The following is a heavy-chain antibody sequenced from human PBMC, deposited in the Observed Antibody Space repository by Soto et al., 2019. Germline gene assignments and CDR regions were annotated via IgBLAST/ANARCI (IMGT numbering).Heavy chain of an antibody. CDR2: IYCSGST. Sequence: QLQLQESGPGLVKPSETLSLTCTVSGGSISSSSYYWGWIRQPPGKGLEWIGSIYCSGSTYYNPSLKSRVTISVDTSKNHFFLKLSSVTAADTAVYYCATQEVGGTYVYTFDPWGQGTLVTVSS. D-gene: IGHD1-26*01. CDR3: ATQEVGGTYVYTFDP. V-gene: IGHV4-39*02. CDR1: GGSISSSSYY. J-gene: IGHJ5*02.